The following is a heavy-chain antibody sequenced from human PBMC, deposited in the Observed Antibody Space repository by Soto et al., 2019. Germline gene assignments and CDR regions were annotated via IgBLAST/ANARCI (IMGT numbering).Heavy chain of an antibody. J-gene: IGHJ6*02. CDR3: ARGERELPLYYYGMDV. V-gene: IGHV1-69*06. D-gene: IGHD1-26*01. Sequence: AVKVSCKASGGTFSSYAISWVRQAPGQGLEWMGGIIPIFGTANYAQKFQGRVTITADKSTSTAYMELSSLRSEDTAVYYCARGERELPLYYYGMDVWGQGTTVTVSS. CDR1: GGTFSSYA. CDR2: IIPIFGTA.